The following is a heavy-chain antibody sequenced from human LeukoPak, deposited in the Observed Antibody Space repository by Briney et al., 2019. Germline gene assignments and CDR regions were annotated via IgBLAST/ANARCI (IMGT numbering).Heavy chain of an antibody. CDR3: ARDRDWGQDY. J-gene: IGHJ4*02. CDR2: INPNSGGT. CDR1: GYSFTAYY. D-gene: IGHD7-27*01. V-gene: IGHV1-2*02. Sequence: ASVKVSCKASGYSFTAYYIHWVRQAPGQGLEWMGWINPNSGGTNFAQKFQGRVAMTRDTSISTAYMELSRLISDDTAVYYCARDRDWGQDYWGQGTLVTVSS.